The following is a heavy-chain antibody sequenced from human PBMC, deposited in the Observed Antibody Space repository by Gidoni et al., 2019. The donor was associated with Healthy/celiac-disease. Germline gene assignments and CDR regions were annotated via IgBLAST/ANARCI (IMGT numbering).Heavy chain of an antibody. CDR1: GFPFSSYA. Sequence: EVQLLESGGGLVQPGGSLRLTFPAFGFPFSSYAMSWVRQAPGKGLEWVSAISGIGGSTYYADSVKGRFTISRDNSKNTLYLQMNSLRAEDTAVYYCAPLHCTNGVCLSQDAFDIWGQGTMVTVSS. J-gene: IGHJ3*02. CDR2: ISGIGGST. CDR3: APLHCTNGVCLSQDAFDI. D-gene: IGHD2-8*01. V-gene: IGHV3-23*01.